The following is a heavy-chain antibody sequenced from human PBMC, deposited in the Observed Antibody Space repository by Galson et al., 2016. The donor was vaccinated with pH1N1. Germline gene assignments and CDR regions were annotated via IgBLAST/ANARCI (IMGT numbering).Heavy chain of an antibody. D-gene: IGHD2-15*01. CDR1: GFSLTTSGMR. V-gene: IGHV2-70*04. J-gene: IGHJ3*01. Sequence: PALVKPTQTLTLTCTFSGFSLTTSGMRVSWIRQPPGKALEWLARIAWDDDKFYSTSLKTTLTISKDTSKNQVVLTMTNMDPVDTATYFCGRSAAFVGGAIDVWGQGTMVTVSS. CDR2: IAWDDDK. CDR3: GRSAAFVGGAIDV.